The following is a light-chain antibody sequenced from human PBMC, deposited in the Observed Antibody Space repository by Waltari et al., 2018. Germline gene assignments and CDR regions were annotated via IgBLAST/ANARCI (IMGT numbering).Light chain of an antibody. J-gene: IGLJ3*02. Sequence: QSALTQPASVSGSPGQSITISCTGTSSDVGGHNYVSRYQQHPGKAPQLMIYDVSKRPSGVSNRFSGSKSGNTASLTISGLQAEDEADYYCSSYTSSSTWVFGGGTKLTVL. CDR3: SSYTSSSTWV. V-gene: IGLV2-14*01. CDR2: DVS. CDR1: SSDVGGHNY.